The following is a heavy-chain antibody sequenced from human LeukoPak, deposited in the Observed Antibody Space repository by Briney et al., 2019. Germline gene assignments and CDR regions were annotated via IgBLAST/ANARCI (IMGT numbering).Heavy chain of an antibody. CDR2: IIPMSKTT. D-gene: IGHD3-22*01. J-gene: IGHJ3*01. CDR3: ASSCNYSAFDL. CDR1: GGTFSSNV. V-gene: IGHV1-69*13. Sequence: GASVKVSCKASGGTFSSNVISWVRQAPGQGLEWMGGIIPMSKTTKYAQKFQGRATILADDSTYTANMELSSLRSEDTALYYCASSCNYSAFDLWRQGTLVTVSP.